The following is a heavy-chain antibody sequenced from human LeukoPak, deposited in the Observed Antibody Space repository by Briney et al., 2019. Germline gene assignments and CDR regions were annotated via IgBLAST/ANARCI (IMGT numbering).Heavy chain of an antibody. D-gene: IGHD2-15*01. CDR2: IKQDGSEK. Sequence: GGSLRLSCAASGFTFSSYWMSWVRQAPGKGLEWVANIKQDGSEKYYVDSVKGRFTISRDNAKNSLYLQMNSLRAEDTAVYYCARELGYCSGGSCSGYYYGMDAWGQGTTVTVSS. J-gene: IGHJ6*02. CDR3: ARELGYCSGGSCSGYYYGMDA. V-gene: IGHV3-7*01. CDR1: GFTFSSYW.